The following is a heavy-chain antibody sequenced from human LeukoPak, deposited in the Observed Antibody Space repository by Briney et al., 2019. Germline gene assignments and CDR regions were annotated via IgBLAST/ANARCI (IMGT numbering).Heavy chain of an antibody. D-gene: IGHD3-22*01. CDR1: GGTFSSYA. CDR2: IIHIFGTA. J-gene: IGHJ4*02. Sequence: ASVKVSCRASGGTFSSYAISWVRQAPGQGLEWMGGIIHIFGTANYAQKFQGRVTITTDESTSTAYIELSSLRSEDTAVYYCAREKGYYDSSAEYYFDYWGQGTLVTVSS. CDR3: AREKGYYDSSAEYYFDY. V-gene: IGHV1-69*05.